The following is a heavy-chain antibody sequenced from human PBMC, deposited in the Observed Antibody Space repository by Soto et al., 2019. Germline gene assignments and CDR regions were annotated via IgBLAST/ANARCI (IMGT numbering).Heavy chain of an antibody. CDR3: ARTRQPPQLVAPNYYYYGMDV. Sequence: PGGSLRLSCAASGFTFSSYWMHWVRQAPGKGLVWVSRINSDGSSTSHADSVKGRFTISRDNAKNTLYLQMNSLRAEDTAVYYCARTRQPPQLVAPNYYYYGMDVWGQGTTVTVSS. V-gene: IGHV3-74*01. CDR1: GFTFSSYW. D-gene: IGHD6-6*01. CDR2: INSDGSST. J-gene: IGHJ6*02.